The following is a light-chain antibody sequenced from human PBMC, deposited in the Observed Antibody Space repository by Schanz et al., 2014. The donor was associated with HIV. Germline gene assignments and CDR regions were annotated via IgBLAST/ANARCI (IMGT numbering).Light chain of an antibody. CDR3: LQYNDDVYT. J-gene: IGKJ2*01. CDR2: EAS. V-gene: IGKV1-5*03. CDR1: QSISGW. Sequence: DIQMTQSPSTLSASVGDRISITCRVSQSISGWLAWYQQKPGEAPNLLISEASTLESGVPSRFSGSGSGTEFTLSISSLQSDDFATYYCLQYNDDVYTFGQGTKLEIK.